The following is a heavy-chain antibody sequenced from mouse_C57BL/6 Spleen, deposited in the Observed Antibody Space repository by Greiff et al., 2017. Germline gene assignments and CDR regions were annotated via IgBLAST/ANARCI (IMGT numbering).Heavy chain of an antibody. J-gene: IGHJ2*01. CDR3: AGGANAVFDY. Sequence: EVQGVESGPGLVKPSQTLSLSCSATGYSITSDYWNWIRKFPGNKLEYMGYISYSGSTYYNPSLKSRISITRDTSKNQYYLQLNSVTTEDTATYYCAGGANAVFDYWGQGTTLTVSA. V-gene: IGHV3-8*01. D-gene: IGHD3-1*01. CDR2: ISYSGST. CDR1: GYSITSDY.